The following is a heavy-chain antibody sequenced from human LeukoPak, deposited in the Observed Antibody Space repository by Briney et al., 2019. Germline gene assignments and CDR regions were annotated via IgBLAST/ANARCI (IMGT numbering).Heavy chain of an antibody. CDR2: INPNSGST. CDR3: ARTTTSHGDY. Sequence: ASVKVSCKASGFTFIGYYIHWVRQAPGQGLEWMGWINPNSGSTNYAQKFQGRVTLTRDTSISTVYMELSGLRSDDTAVYYCARTTTSHGDYWGQGTLVTVSS. J-gene: IGHJ4*02. V-gene: IGHV1-2*02. D-gene: IGHD1-14*01. CDR1: GFTFIGYY.